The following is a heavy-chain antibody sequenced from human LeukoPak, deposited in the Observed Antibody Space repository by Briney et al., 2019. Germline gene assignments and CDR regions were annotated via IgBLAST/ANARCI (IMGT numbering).Heavy chain of an antibody. CDR1: GFTFSSYG. D-gene: IGHD4-23*01. J-gene: IGHJ4*02. Sequence: PGGSLRLSCAASGFTFSSYGMHWARQAPGKGLEWVAVISDDGSNEFYADSVKGRFTISRDTSKNTVNLQMNSLRAEDTAVYYCARGPLRAGGDYWGQGTLVTVSS. V-gene: IGHV3-30*19. CDR3: ARGPLRAGGDY. CDR2: ISDDGSNE.